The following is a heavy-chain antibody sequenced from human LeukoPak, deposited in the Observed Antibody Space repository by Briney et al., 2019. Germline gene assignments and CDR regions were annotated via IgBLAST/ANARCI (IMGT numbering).Heavy chain of an antibody. D-gene: IGHD3-3*01. CDR3: AKDRSPSYYDFRSGYFGY. CDR1: GFSFSSYA. CDR2: ISGSGGSN. J-gene: IGHJ4*02. V-gene: IGHV3-23*01. Sequence: PSGSLRLSCAASGFSFSSYAMSWVRQAPGKGLEWVSAISGSGGSNYYGDSDKGRFTIPRDNSENTLYLQLNSLRAEDTAVYYCAKDRSPSYYDFRSGYFGYWGQGTLVTVSS.